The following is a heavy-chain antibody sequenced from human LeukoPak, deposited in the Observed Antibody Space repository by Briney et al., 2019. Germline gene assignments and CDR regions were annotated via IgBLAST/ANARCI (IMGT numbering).Heavy chain of an antibody. D-gene: IGHD3-22*01. CDR2: IPYDGSNK. CDR1: GFTFSSYG. CDR3: AKDLDYYDSSGYFSSEVDY. J-gene: IGHJ4*02. V-gene: IGHV3-30*02. Sequence: AGGSLRLSCAASGFTFSSYGMHWVRQAPGKGLEWVAFIPYDGSNKYYADSVKGRFTISRDNSKNTLYLQMNSLRAEDTAVYYCAKDLDYYDSSGYFSSEVDYWGQGTLVTVSS.